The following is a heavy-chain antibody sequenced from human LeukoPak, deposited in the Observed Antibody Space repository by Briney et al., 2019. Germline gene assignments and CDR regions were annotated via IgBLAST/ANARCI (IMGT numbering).Heavy chain of an antibody. CDR3: TRGPYSGSATYYNDY. Sequence: GGSLRLSCAASGXTLSSYWMNWLRQAPGKGLVWVSRIYSDGSTTSYADSVKGRFTISRDNAKNTLYLQMNSLRAEDTAVYYCTRGPYSGSATYYNDYWGQGTLVTVSS. J-gene: IGHJ4*02. CDR2: IYSDGSTT. V-gene: IGHV3-74*01. CDR1: GXTLSSYW. D-gene: IGHD3-10*01.